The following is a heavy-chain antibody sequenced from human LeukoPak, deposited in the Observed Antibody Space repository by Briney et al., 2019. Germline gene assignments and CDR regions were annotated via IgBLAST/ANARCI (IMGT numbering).Heavy chain of an antibody. CDR3: ARGNFWNCCDY. D-gene: IGHD3-3*01. CDR1: GYTFNTNG. J-gene: IGHJ4*02. V-gene: IGHV1-18*01. Sequence: GASVKVSCKASGYTFNTNGITWVRQAPGQGLEWMRWISVNSGDTDYAEKFQGRVKMTRDTSTNTAYMDLKSLRSDDTAVYFCARGNFWNCCDYWGQGTLVTVSS. CDR2: ISVNSGDT.